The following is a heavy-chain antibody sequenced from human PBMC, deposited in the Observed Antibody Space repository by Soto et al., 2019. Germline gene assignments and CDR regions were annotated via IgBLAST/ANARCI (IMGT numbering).Heavy chain of an antibody. CDR2: IIPIFGTA. CDR3: ARSPVVVGHHYGMEV. D-gene: IGHD3-22*01. CDR1: GGTFSIYA. Sequence: SVKVSCKASGGTFSIYAISWLRQAPGQGLEWMGGIIPIFGTANYAQKFQGRVTITADESTSTAYMELSSLRSEDTAVYYCARSPVVVGHHYGMEVWGPGTPGTV. V-gene: IGHV1-69*13. J-gene: IGHJ6*02.